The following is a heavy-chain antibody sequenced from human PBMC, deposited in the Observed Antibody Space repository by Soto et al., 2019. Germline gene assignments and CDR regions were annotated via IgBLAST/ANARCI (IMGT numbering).Heavy chain of an antibody. Sequence: HLVQSGPEVKRPGASITVSCKTSGDTFANFGLSWVRQAPGQGVEWMGWIATYRNNKNYAQKFQGRLTLTTDTSTSTAYMELESLGYDDTAIYYCAKVVRGVVNWFDPWGQGTLVTVSS. CDR2: IATYRNNK. J-gene: IGHJ5*02. D-gene: IGHD3-10*01. CDR3: AKVVRGVVNWFDP. CDR1: GDTFANFG. V-gene: IGHV1-18*01.